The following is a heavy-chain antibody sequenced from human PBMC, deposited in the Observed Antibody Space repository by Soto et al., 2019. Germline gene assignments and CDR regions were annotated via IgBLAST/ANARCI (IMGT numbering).Heavy chain of an antibody. CDR2: IYYRGRGST. J-gene: IGHJ4*02. CDR3: ARGSSADGSGYYAFDS. V-gene: IGHV4-31*03. D-gene: IGHD3-22*01. Sequence: QLQLQESGPGLVKPSQTLSLTCTVSGVAISSGGYYWSWIRQHPGKVLEWIGYIYYRGRGSTCHNPCLKSRVTISVDTTKHLFSLNLSSVTAADTAVYYCARGSSADGSGYYAFDSWGRGTLVTVSS. CDR1: GVAISSGGYY.